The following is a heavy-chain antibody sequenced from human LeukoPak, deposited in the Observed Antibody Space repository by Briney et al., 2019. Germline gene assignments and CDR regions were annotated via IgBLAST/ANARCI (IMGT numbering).Heavy chain of an antibody. D-gene: IGHD4-17*01. CDR2: ISYDGSNK. J-gene: IGHJ4*02. CDR1: GFTFSSYA. V-gene: IGHV3-30-3*01. Sequence: QPGRSLRLSCAASGFTFSSYAMHWVRQVPGKGLEWVAVISYDGSNKYYADSVKGRFTISRDNSKNTLYLQMNSLRAEDTAVYYCARSSSYGDYSFDYWGQGTLVTVSS. CDR3: ARSSSYGDYSFDY.